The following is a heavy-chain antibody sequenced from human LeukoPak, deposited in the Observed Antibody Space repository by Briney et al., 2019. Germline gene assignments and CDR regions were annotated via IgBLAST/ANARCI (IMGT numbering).Heavy chain of an antibody. CDR1: GFTFSSYE. J-gene: IGHJ4*02. CDR3: ARDDYYYDSSGYHGDY. D-gene: IGHD3-22*01. Sequence: GGSLRLSCAASGFTFSSYEMNWVRQAPGKGLEWVSYISSSGSTIYYADSVKGRFTISRDNAKNSLYLQMNSLRAEDTAVYYCARDDYYYDSSGYHGDYWGQGTLVTVSS. CDR2: ISSSGSTI. V-gene: IGHV3-48*03.